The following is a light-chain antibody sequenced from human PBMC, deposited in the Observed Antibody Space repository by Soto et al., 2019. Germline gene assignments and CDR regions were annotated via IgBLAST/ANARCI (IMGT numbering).Light chain of an antibody. V-gene: IGKV3-20*01. Sequence: EIVLTQSPATLSLSPGERATLSCRASQSVSSYLAWYQHKPGQAPRLLIYDASNRATGIPDRFSGSGSGTDFTLTISRLEPEDFAVYYCQQYGSSPQTFGQGTKVDIK. CDR3: QQYGSSPQT. CDR2: DAS. CDR1: QSVSSY. J-gene: IGKJ1*01.